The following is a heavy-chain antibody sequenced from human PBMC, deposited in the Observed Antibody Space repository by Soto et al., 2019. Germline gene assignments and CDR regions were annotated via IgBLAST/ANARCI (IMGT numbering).Heavy chain of an antibody. Sequence: QVQLQESGPGLVKPSGTLSLTCAVSGGSISSSNWWSWVRQPPGKGLEWIGEIYHSGSTNYNPSLKSRVTITVDKSKNQFSLKLSSVTAADTAVYYCARVMITFGGVIVGGMDVWGQGTTVTVSS. CDR3: ARVMITFGGVIVGGMDV. J-gene: IGHJ6*02. V-gene: IGHV4-4*02. CDR1: GGSISSSNW. CDR2: IYHSGST. D-gene: IGHD3-16*02.